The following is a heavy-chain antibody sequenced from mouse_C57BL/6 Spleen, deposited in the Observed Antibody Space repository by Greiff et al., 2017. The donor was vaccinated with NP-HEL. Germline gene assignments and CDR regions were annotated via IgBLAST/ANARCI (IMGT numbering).Heavy chain of an antibody. V-gene: IGHV1-82*01. CDR2: IYPGDGDT. Sequence: QVQLQQSGPELVKPGASVKISCKASGYAFSSSWMNWVKQRPGKGLEWIGRIYPGDGDTNYNGKFKGKATLTADKSSSTAYMQLSSLTSEDSAVYFCAREGPSFAYWGQGTLVTVSA. CDR3: AREGPSFAY. J-gene: IGHJ3*01. CDR1: GYAFSSSW.